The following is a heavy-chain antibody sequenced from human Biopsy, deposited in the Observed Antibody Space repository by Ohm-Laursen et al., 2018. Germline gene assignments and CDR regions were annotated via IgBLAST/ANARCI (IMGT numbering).Heavy chain of an antibody. CDR2: SSGYNGKT. CDR1: GYTFTSYA. V-gene: IGHV1-18*01. J-gene: IGHJ6*02. D-gene: IGHD1-1*01. CDR3: ARAKLEPVYYYYGMDV. Sequence: SVKVSCKASGYTFTSYAISWVRQAPGQGLEWMGWSSGYNGKTNYAQKFQGRLIMTTDTSTSTAYMDLRSLRSDDTAVYYCARAKLEPVYYYYGMDVWGQGTTVTVSS.